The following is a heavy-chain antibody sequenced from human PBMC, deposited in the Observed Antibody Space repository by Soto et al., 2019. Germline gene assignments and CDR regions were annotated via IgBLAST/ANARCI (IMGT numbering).Heavy chain of an antibody. J-gene: IGHJ5*02. D-gene: IGHD6-13*01. Sequence: LSLTCSVSGGSISSYYWSWIRQPAGKGLEWIGRIYSSGSTKYNPSLKSRVIMSVDTSKNQFSLKLYSVTAADTAVYYCARTLEAAGTENWFDPWGQGTLVTVSS. CDR2: IYSSGST. CDR1: GGSISSYY. CDR3: ARTLEAAGTENWFDP. V-gene: IGHV4-4*07.